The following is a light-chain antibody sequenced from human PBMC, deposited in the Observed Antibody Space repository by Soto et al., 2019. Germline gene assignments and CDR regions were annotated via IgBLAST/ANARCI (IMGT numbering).Light chain of an antibody. CDR2: GAS. CDR1: RGVSANY. Sequence: ENLLTQSPGTLSLSPGEGATLSCRASRGVSANYLAWYQQKPGQAPTLLIYGASIRAAGIPDRFSGSGSGTDFTLTIRRLEPDDFAVYYCQQYGSSPRTFGQRTKVDI. J-gene: IGKJ1*01. V-gene: IGKV3-20*01. CDR3: QQYGSSPRT.